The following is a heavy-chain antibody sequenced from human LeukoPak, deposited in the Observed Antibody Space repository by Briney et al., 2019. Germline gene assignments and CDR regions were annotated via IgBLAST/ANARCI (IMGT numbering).Heavy chain of an antibody. J-gene: IGHJ4*02. D-gene: IGHD3-10*01. CDR3: AGSMVRGVNDY. Sequence: SETLSLTCAVYGGSFSGYYWSWIRQPPGKGLEWIGEINHSGSTNYNPSLKSRVTISVDTSKNQFSLKLSSVTAADTAVYYCAGSMVRGVNDYWGQGTLVTVSS. V-gene: IGHV4-34*01. CDR1: GGSFSGYY. CDR2: INHSGST.